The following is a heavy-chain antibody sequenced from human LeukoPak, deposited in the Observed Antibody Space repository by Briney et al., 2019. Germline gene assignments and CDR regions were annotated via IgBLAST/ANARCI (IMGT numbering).Heavy chain of an antibody. CDR1: GGSFSGYY. D-gene: IGHD3-3*01. J-gene: IGHJ4*02. CDR3: ARRTARRYYDQGGRIDY. Sequence: SETLSLTCAVYGGSFSGYYWSWIRQPPGKGLEWIGEINHSGSTNYNPSLKSRVTISVDTSKNQFSLKLSSVTAADTAVYYCARRTARRYYDQGGRIDYWGQGTLVTVSS. V-gene: IGHV4-34*01. CDR2: INHSGST.